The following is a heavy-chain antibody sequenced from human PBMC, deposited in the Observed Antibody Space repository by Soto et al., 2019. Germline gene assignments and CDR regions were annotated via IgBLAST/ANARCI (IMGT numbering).Heavy chain of an antibody. J-gene: IGHJ2*01. CDR2: IYSGGST. CDR3: AKAGFLFFSFQAGDGIRDVGSVLAFLLNRSSDL. D-gene: IGHD3-3*01. V-gene: IGHV3-53*01. Sequence: GKGLEWVSVIYSGGSTYYADSVKGRVTISRDNSKNTLYLQMNSLRAEDTAVYYCAKAGFLFFSFQAGDGIRDVGSVLAFLLNRSSDL.